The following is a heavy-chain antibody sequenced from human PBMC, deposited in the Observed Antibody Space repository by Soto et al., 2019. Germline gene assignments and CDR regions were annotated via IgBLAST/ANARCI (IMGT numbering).Heavy chain of an antibody. J-gene: IGHJ4*02. Sequence: ASVKVSCKASGYTFTSYGISWVRQAPGQGLEWMGWISAYNGNTNYAQKLQGRVTMTTDTSTSTAYMELRSLRSDDTAVYYCARDYCSGGSCYAGVFDYWGQGTLVTVSS. V-gene: IGHV1-18*01. D-gene: IGHD2-15*01. CDR3: ARDYCSGGSCYAGVFDY. CDR1: GYTFTSYG. CDR2: ISAYNGNT.